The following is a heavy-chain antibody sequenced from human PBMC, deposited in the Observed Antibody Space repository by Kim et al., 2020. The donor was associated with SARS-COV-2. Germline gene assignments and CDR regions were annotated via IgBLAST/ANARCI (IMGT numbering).Heavy chain of an antibody. D-gene: IGHD1-26*01. J-gene: IGHJ4*02. Sequence: ASVKVSCKASGYTFTGYYMHWVRQAPGQGLEWMGWISPNSGGTNYAQKFQGWVTMTRDTSISTAYMELSRLRSDDTAVYYCARVTTIVGAIYYFDYWGQGTLVTVSS. V-gene: IGHV1-2*04. CDR1: GYTFTGYY. CDR3: ARVTTIVGAIYYFDY. CDR2: ISPNSGGT.